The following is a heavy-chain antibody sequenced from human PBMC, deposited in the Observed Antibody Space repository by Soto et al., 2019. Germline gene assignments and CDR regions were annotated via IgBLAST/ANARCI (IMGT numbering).Heavy chain of an antibody. J-gene: IGHJ4*02. CDR1: GFTFSSYA. CDR3: AKKYCSGGSCYIHDDPFDY. V-gene: IGHV3-23*01. D-gene: IGHD2-15*01. Sequence: EVQLLESGGGLVQPGGSLRLSCAASGFTFSSYAMSWVRQAPGKGLEWVSAISGSGGSTYYADSVKGRFTISRDNSKNKLYLQMNSLRAEDTAVYYCAKKYCSGGSCYIHDDPFDYWGQGTLVTVSS. CDR2: ISGSGGST.